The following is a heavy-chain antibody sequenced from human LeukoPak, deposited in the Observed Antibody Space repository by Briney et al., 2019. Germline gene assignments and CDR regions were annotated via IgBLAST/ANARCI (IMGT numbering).Heavy chain of an antibody. J-gene: IGHJ4*02. CDR3: ARDLDYGDDSGYFDY. D-gene: IGHD4-23*01. Sequence: PGGSLRLSCAASGFSFNNYAMSWVRQAPGKGLEWVSTISGSGSSTYYADSVKGRLTISRDNAKNSVYLQMNSLRGEDTAVYYCARDLDYGDDSGYFDYWGQGTLVTVSS. CDR2: ISGSGSST. CDR1: GFSFNNYA. V-gene: IGHV3-23*01.